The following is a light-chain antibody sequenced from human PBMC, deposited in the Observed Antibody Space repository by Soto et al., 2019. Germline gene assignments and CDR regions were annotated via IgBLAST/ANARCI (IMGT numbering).Light chain of an antibody. CDR1: QSVSSSY. CDR3: QQYGSSPPDT. CDR2: GAS. J-gene: IGKJ4*01. V-gene: IGKV3-20*01. Sequence: EIVLTQSPGTLSLSPGERATLSCRASQSVSSSYLAWYQQKPGQAPRLLIYGASSRATGIPDRFSGSGSGTDFTLTISRLEPEDLAVYYWQQYGSSPPDTFGGGTKVEIK.